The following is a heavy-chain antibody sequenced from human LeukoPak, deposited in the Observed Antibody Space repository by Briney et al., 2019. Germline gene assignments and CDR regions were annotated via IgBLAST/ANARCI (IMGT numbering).Heavy chain of an antibody. J-gene: IGHJ4*02. CDR1: GFSFSDFY. V-gene: IGHV3-11*01. Sequence: GGSLRLSCAASGFSFSDFYMAWIRQAPGRGLEWVSYISSSGSTIYYADSVKGRFTLSRDNANNSVYLQMDSLRAGDTAVYYCAREARWAYYFDYWGQGSLVTVSS. CDR3: AREARWAYYFDY. CDR2: ISSSGSTI. D-gene: IGHD4-23*01.